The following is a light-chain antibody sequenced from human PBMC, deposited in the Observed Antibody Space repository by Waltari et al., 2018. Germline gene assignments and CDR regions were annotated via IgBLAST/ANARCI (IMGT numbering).Light chain of an antibody. J-gene: IGKJ1*01. CDR3: QHYVRLPVA. V-gene: IGKV3-20*01. Sequence: EIVLTQSPSTLSLSPGERATLSCRASESVRTALAWYQQNPGQAPRLLIFGASNRAIGIPDRLSGGGSGTDFSLTISRLEPEDFAVYFCQHYVRLPVAFGQGTKVDVK. CDR1: ESVRTA. CDR2: GAS.